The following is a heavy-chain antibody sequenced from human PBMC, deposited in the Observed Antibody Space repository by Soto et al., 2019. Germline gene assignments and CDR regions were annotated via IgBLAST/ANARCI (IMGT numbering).Heavy chain of an antibody. J-gene: IGHJ6*02. Sequence: ASVKVSCKASGYTFTSYDINWVRQATGQGLEWMGWMNPNSGNTGYAQKFQGRVTMTRNTSISTAYMELSSLRSEDTAAYYCARAPRPAFHIAAAGIVGMDVWGQGTTVTVSS. CDR3: ARAPRPAFHIAAAGIVGMDV. D-gene: IGHD6-13*01. CDR2: MNPNSGNT. CDR1: GYTFTSYD. V-gene: IGHV1-8*01.